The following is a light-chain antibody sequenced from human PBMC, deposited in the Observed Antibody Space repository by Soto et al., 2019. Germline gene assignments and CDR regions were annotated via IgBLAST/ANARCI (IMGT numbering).Light chain of an antibody. CDR3: QSYDRSLSGVV. CDR1: SSNIGAGYD. Sequence: QSVLTQPPSVSGAPGQRVTISCTGSSSNIGAGYDVHWYQQLPGTATKLLIYGNSNRPSGVPDRFSGSKSGTSASLAITGLQAEDEADYYCQSYDRSLSGVVFGGGTKLTVL. V-gene: IGLV1-40*01. CDR2: GNS. J-gene: IGLJ2*01.